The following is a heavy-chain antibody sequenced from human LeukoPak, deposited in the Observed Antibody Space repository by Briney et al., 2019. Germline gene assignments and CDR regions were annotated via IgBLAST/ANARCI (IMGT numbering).Heavy chain of an antibody. CDR3: AKALTLYYYYYMDV. CDR2: ISGSGGST. J-gene: IGHJ6*03. V-gene: IGHV3-23*01. Sequence: PGGSLRLSSAASGFTFSSYAMSWVRQAPGKGLEWVSAISGSGGSTYYADSVKGRFTISRDNSKNTLYLQMNSLRAEDTAVYYCAKALTLYYYYYMDVWGKGTTVTVSS. CDR1: GFTFSSYA.